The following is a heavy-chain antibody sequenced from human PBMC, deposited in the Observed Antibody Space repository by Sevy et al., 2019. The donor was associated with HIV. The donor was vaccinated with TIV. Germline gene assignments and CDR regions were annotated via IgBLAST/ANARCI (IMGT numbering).Heavy chain of an antibody. Sequence: GGSLRLSCAASGFTFSSAWMSWVRLAPGKGLEWVGRIKSKTDGGTIDYAAPVKGRFTISREYSKNTLYLQMNSLKTEDTAVDYGITDPGYRGYDEEVINYYYYGMDVWGQGTTVTVSS. CDR2: IKSKTDGGTI. CDR3: ITDPGYRGYDEEVINYYYYGMDV. J-gene: IGHJ6*02. CDR1: GFTFSSAW. D-gene: IGHD5-12*01. V-gene: IGHV3-15*01.